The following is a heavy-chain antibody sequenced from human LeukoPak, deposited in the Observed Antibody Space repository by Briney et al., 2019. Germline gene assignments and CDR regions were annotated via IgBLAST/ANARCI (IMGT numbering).Heavy chain of an antibody. CDR2: IKEDGREI. J-gene: IGHJ4*02. V-gene: IGHV3-7*01. CDR3: ATDRGWFILDY. Sequence: GGSLRLSCRASGFKFNVYWMTWVRQAPGKGLQWVANIKEDGREIYYEDSVKGRFTISRDNAKNSVYLQMNSLRVGDTAVYYCATDRGWFILDYWGQGSPVTVSS. CDR1: GFKFNVYW. D-gene: IGHD2-8*02.